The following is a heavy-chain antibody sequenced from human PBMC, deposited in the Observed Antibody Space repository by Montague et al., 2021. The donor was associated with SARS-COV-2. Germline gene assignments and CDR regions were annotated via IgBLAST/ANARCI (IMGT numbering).Heavy chain of an antibody. Sequence: CAISGDSVPSVGVSCNWVGHSPSLDFQRHGITRHRFKRSNEYALSVKIRITITPDTSKNQLSLQLTSVTTEDTAVYYCTRAVWGVQDYWGQGSLVTVSS. CDR1: GDSVPSVGVS. J-gene: IGHJ4*02. V-gene: IGHV6-1*01. CDR3: TRAVWGVQDY. D-gene: IGHD3-10*01. CDR2: TRHRFKRSN.